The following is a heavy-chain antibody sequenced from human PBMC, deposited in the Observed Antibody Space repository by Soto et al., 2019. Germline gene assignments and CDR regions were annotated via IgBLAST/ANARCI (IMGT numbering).Heavy chain of an antibody. CDR2: VTVTGGST. CDR3: AGQRSPEGWFDP. J-gene: IGHJ5*02. CDR1: AISFNTYG. V-gene: IGHV3-23*01. Sequence: PVGSLRLSCAASAISFNTYGVTWVRQAPGKGLEWVSTVTVTGGSTYYADSVKGRFTISRDRSNYTVSLLLNSLRVEGTAIYYCAGQRSPEGWFDPWGQGTLVTV. D-gene: IGHD3-10*01.